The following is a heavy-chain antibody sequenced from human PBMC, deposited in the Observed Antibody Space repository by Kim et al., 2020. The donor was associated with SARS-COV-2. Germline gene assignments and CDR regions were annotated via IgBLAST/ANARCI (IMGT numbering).Heavy chain of an antibody. Sequence: ASVKVSRKASGYTFTSYAMHWVRQAPGQRLEWMGWINAGNGNTKYSQKFQGRVTITRDTSASTAYMELSSLRSEDTAVYYCASIGVDYGDSYFDYWGQGTLVTVSS. CDR2: INAGNGNT. V-gene: IGHV1-3*01. CDR1: GYTFTSYA. CDR3: ASIGVDYGDSYFDY. D-gene: IGHD4-17*01. J-gene: IGHJ4*02.